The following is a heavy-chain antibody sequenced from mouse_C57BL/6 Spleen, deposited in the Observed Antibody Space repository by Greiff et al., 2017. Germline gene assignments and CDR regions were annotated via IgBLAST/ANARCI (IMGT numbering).Heavy chain of an antibody. D-gene: IGHD2-4*01. CDR2: IRNKANGYTT. CDR3: ARYYDYDGAMDY. J-gene: IGHJ4*01. V-gene: IGHV7-3*01. Sequence: DVQLVESGGGLVQPGGSLSLSCAASGFTFTDYYMSWVRQPPGKALEWLGFIRNKANGYTTEYSASVKGRFTISRDNSQSILYLQMNALRAEDSATYYCARYYDYDGAMDYWGQGTSVTVSS. CDR1: GFTFTDYY.